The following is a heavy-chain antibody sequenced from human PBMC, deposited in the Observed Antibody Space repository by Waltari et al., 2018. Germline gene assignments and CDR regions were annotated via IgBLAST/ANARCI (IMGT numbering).Heavy chain of an antibody. Sequence: QVQLQESGPGLVKPSETLSLTCTVSGGSISSYYWSWIRQPPGKGLEWIGYIYYSGRNNYNPAVKSRVTISVDTSKNQCSLKLSSVTASDTAVYYCARGQYYDILTGYYRGAGFDYWGQGTLVTVSS. CDR2: IYYSGRN. D-gene: IGHD3-9*01. J-gene: IGHJ4*02. CDR3: ARGQYYDILTGYYRGAGFDY. CDR1: GGSISSYY. V-gene: IGHV4-59*01.